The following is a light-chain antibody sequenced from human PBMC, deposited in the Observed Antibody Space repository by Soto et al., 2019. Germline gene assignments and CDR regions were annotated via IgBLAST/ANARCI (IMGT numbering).Light chain of an antibody. Sequence: DIVLTQSPATLSFSPGERATLSCRASQSVSTYFAWNQQKPGQAPRLLIYDASNRATGIPARFSGSGSGTDFTLNISTLEPEDFAVYYGQHRSDWPLTFGGGTKVEIK. J-gene: IGKJ4*01. V-gene: IGKV3-11*01. CDR3: QHRSDWPLT. CDR1: QSVSTY. CDR2: DAS.